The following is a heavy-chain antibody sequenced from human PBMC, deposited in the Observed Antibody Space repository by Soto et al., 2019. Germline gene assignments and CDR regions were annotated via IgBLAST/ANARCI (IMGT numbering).Heavy chain of an antibody. Sequence: ASVKVSCKASGYTFTSYGISWVRQAPGRGLEWMGWISAYNGNTNYAQKLQGRVTMTTDTSTSTAYMELRSLRSDDTAVYYCARFEGTYSSSPPLAYWGQGTLVTVSS. CDR3: ARFEGTYSSSPPLAY. CDR1: GYTFTSYG. CDR2: ISAYNGNT. J-gene: IGHJ4*02. V-gene: IGHV1-18*01. D-gene: IGHD6-6*01.